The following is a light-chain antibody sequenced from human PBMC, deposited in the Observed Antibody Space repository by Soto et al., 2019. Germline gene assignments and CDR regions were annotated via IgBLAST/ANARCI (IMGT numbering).Light chain of an antibody. J-gene: IGKJ1*01. V-gene: IGKV3-20*01. CDR2: GAS. CDR3: QQYDSSPKT. Sequence: EIALTQSPATLSLSPGERATLSFRASQSVSSSYLAWYQQKPGQAPRLLIYGASSRATGIPDRFSGSGSGTDFTLTISRLEPEDFAVYYCQQYDSSPKTFGQGTKVDI. CDR1: QSVSSSY.